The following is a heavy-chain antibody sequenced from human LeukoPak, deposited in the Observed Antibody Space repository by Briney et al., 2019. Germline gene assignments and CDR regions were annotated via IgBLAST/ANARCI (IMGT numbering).Heavy chain of an antibody. CDR3: ARDQDDYYDSSGYYWYFDY. CDR1: GGTFSSYA. CDR2: IIPIFGTA. D-gene: IGHD3-22*01. V-gene: IGHV1-69*05. Sequence: ASVKVSCKASGGTFSSYAISWVRQAPGQGLEWMGRIIPIFGTANYAQKFQGRVTITTDESTSTAYMELSSLRSEDTAVYYCARDQDDYYDSSGYYWYFDYRGQGTLDTVSS. J-gene: IGHJ4*02.